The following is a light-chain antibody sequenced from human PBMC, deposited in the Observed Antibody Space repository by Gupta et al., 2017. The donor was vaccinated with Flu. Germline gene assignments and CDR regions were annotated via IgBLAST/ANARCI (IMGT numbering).Light chain of an antibody. CDR3: YSMARGGNQRV. V-gene: IGLV3-10*01. CDR1: AFPQNY. J-gene: IGLJ1*01. Sequence: SESTQPPSASVSPGQPAQITCSGDAFPQNYAYWYQQKPGQAPALVIYETTKRPSGTPERFSGSASGTTATLTITGAQGDDEADYYCYSMARGGNQRVFGSGTTV. CDR2: ETT.